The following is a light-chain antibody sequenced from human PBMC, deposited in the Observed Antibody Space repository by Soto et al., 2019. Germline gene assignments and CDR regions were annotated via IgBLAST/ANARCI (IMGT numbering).Light chain of an antibody. CDR1: QSVSSK. J-gene: IGKJ2*01. V-gene: IGKV3-15*01. CDR2: GVS. CDR3: QQYNNWPHT. Sequence: EIVMTQSPATLSASPGERATLSCRASQSVSSKLAWFQQKPGQAPSLLIYGVSTRAIGVPVRFSGSGSGTEFTLTINSLQSEDFAVYYCQQYNNWPHTFGQGTKVDIK.